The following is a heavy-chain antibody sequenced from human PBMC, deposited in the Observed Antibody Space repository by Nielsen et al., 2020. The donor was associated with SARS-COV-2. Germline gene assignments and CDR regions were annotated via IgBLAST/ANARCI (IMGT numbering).Heavy chain of an antibody. CDR1: GFTFSDYY. CDR3: AREGVWTMSAR. D-gene: IGHD3-22*01. V-gene: IGHV3-11*05. J-gene: IGHJ4*02. Sequence: GESLKISCAASGFTFSDYYMSWIRQAPGKGLEWVSYISSSSSYTNYADSVKGRFTISRDNAKNSLYLQMNSLRAEDTAVYYCAREGVWTMSARWGQGTLVTVSS. CDR2: ISSSSSYT.